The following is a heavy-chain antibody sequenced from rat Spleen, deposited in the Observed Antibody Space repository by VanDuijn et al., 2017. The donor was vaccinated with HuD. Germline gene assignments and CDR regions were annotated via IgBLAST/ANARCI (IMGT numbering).Heavy chain of an antibody. J-gene: IGHJ2*01. CDR2: IIYDGSST. CDR1: GFTFSDYN. CDR3: ARRHYGYTDYFDY. Sequence: EVQLVESGGGLVQPGRSLKLSCAASGFTFSDYNMAWVRQAPKKGLEWVAIIIYDGSSTYYRDSVKGRFTISRDNAKITLYLQMDSLRSEDTATYYCARRHYGYTDYFDYWGQGVMVTVSS. D-gene: IGHD1-9*01. V-gene: IGHV5-7*01.